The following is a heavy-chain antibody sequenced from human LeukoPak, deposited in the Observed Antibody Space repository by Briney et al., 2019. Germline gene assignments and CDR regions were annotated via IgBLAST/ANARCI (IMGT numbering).Heavy chain of an antibody. Sequence: GGSLRLSCAASGFTFSSYSMNRVRQAPGKGLEWVSSISSSSSYIYYADSVKGRFTISRDNAKNSLYLQMNSLRAEDTAVYYCARDRYSSGWSRGDWFDPWGQGTLVTVSS. J-gene: IGHJ5*02. CDR3: ARDRYSSGWSRGDWFDP. D-gene: IGHD6-19*01. CDR1: GFTFSSYS. V-gene: IGHV3-21*01. CDR2: ISSSSSYI.